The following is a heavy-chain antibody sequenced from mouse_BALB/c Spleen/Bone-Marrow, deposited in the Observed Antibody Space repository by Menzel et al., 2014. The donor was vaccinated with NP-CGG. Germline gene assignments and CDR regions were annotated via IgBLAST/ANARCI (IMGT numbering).Heavy chain of an antibody. CDR3: ARLGYYGWFAY. D-gene: IGHD2-3*01. V-gene: IGHV4-1*02. CDR1: GFDSSRYW. CDR2: INPESNTI. J-gene: IGHJ3*01. Sequence: LVESGGSLKLSCAASGFDSSRYWMSWVRQAPGKGLQWIGEINPESNTINYTPSLKDKFIISRDNAKNTLYLQMSKVRSEDTALYCCARLGYYGWFAYWGQGTLVTVSA.